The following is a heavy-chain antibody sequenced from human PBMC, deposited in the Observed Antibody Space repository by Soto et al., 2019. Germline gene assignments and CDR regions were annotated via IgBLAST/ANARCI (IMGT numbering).Heavy chain of an antibody. D-gene: IGHD2-21*01. CDR1: GAPISSNDYF. J-gene: IGHJ4*02. V-gene: IGHV4-39*01. Sequence: SETLSLTCIVSGAPISSNDYFWAWIRQPPGRGLEFIASMHASGGTYHASSLKSRATMSLDTSKDQFSLKLQSVAAADTGTYYCAAIVAGATRHSDVDHWGQGTLVTVSS. CDR3: AAIVAGATRHSDVDH. CDR2: MHASGGT.